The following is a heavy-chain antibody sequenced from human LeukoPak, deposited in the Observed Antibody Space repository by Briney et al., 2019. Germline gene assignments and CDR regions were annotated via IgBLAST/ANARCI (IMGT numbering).Heavy chain of an antibody. CDR2: INLNSGSE. Sequence: GASVKVSCKASGYTFTRYYLHWVRQAAGKRLDGMGWINLNSGSENYAQKLQGRVTMTTDTSTSTAYMELRSLRSDDTAVYYCAREAPRGSRVAAAGRMGWYFDLWGRGTLVTVSS. V-gene: IGHV1-2*02. CDR1: GYTFTRYY. J-gene: IGHJ2*01. D-gene: IGHD6-13*01. CDR3: AREAPRGSRVAAAGRMGWYFDL.